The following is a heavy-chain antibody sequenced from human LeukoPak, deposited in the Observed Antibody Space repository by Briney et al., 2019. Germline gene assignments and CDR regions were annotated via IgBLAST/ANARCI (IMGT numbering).Heavy chain of an antibody. CDR3: AKLRDTSGWFLDY. V-gene: IGHV3-30*18. CDR2: ISYDGSSK. D-gene: IGHD6-19*01. CDR1: GFTFSSYG. Sequence: PGKSLRLSCAASGFTFSSYGMHWVRQAPGKGLEWVAVISYDGSSKYYIDSVKGRFTISRDNSKNTLFLQMNSLRSEDTAVYYCAKLRDTSGWFLDYWGQGTLVTVSS. J-gene: IGHJ4*02.